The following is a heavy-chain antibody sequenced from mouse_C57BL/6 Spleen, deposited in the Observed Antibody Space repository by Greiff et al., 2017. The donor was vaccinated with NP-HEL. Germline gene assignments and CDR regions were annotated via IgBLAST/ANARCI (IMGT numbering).Heavy chain of an antibody. CDR1: GYTFTSYW. CDR2: IDPSDSET. J-gene: IGHJ3*01. D-gene: IGHD4-1*01. Sequence: QVQLQQPGAELVRPGSSVKLSCKASGYTFTSYWMHWVKQRPIQGLEWIGNIDPSDSETHYNQKFKDKATLTVDKSSSTAYLQLSSLTSEDSAGYYCARWGANWDAWFAYWGQGTLVTVSA. V-gene: IGHV1-52*01. CDR3: ARWGANWDAWFAY.